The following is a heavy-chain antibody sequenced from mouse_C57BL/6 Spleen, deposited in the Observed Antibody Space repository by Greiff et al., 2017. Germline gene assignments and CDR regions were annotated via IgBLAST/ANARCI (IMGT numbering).Heavy chain of an antibody. V-gene: IGHV2-5*01. CDR2: IWRGGST. CDR3: AKMGDDYYAMDY. J-gene: IGHJ4*01. Sequence: QVQLQQSGPGLVQPSQSLSITCTASGFSLTSYGVHWVRQSPGKGLEWLGVIWRGGSTDYNAAFMSRLSITKDNSNGQVFFKMNSLQAYDTAIYYCAKMGDDYYAMDYWGQGTSVTVSS. CDR1: GFSLTSYG. D-gene: IGHD3-3*01.